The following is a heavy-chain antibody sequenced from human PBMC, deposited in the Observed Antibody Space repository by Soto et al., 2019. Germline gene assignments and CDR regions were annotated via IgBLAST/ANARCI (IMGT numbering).Heavy chain of an antibody. CDR2: TSAHNGNT. V-gene: IGHV1-18*01. Sequence: QVQLVQSGAEVKKPGASVKVSCKASGYLFTSYGISWVRQAPGQGLEWMGWTSAHNGNTHYTQDLQGRVTMTTDTSTNTAYMELRGLKSDDTAVYYCARDSATVTTNTDYWGQGTLITVSS. CDR1: GYLFTSYG. J-gene: IGHJ4*02. D-gene: IGHD4-17*01. CDR3: ARDSATVTTNTDY.